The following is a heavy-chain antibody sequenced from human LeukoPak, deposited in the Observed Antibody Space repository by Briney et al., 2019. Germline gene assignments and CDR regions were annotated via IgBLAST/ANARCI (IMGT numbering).Heavy chain of an antibody. D-gene: IGHD6-6*01. CDR1: GGSISSGGYS. V-gene: IGHV4-30-2*01. CDR3: ARGLGKIAARPGY. J-gene: IGHJ4*02. CDR2: IYHSGST. Sequence: SQTLSLTCAVSGGSISSGGYSWSWIRQPPGKGLEWIGYIYHSGSTYYNPSLKSRVTISVDRSKNQFSLKLSSVTAADTAVYYCARGLGKIAARPGYWGQGTLVTVSS.